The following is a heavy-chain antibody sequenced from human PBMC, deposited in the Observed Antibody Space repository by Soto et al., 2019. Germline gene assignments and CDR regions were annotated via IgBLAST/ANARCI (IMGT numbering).Heavy chain of an antibody. CDR3: AILATVVTPSDV. CDR2: ISAYNGNT. CDR1: GYTFTSYG. D-gene: IGHD4-17*01. Sequence: ASVKVSCKASGYTFTSYGISWVRQAPGQGLEWMGWISAYNGNTNYAQKFQGRVTITADESTSTAYMELSSLRSEDTAVYYCAILATVVTPSDVWGQGTTVTV. V-gene: IGHV1-18*01. J-gene: IGHJ6*02.